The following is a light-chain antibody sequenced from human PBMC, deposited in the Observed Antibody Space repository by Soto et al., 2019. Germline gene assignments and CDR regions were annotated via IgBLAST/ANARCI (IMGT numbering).Light chain of an antibody. J-gene: IGKJ1*01. Sequence: EIVMTQSPDTLSVSPGVRATLSCRASQSVSSNLAWYQQKPGQAPRPLIYGASTRATGVSTNFSASGSGTEFTLTISSLQSEDFAVYYCQQCYSWPPTFGQGTKV. CDR2: GAS. CDR1: QSVSSN. V-gene: IGKV3-15*01. CDR3: QQCYSWPPT.